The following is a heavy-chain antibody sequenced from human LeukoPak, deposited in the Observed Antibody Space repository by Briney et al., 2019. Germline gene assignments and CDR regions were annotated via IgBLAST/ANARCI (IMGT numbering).Heavy chain of an antibody. CDR1: GGSISSGDYY. V-gene: IGHV4-30-4*08. CDR2: IYYSGST. CDR3: ARDRGGATWFDY. D-gene: IGHD1-26*01. Sequence: SETLPLTCTVSGGSISSGDYYWSWIRQPPGKGLEWIGYIYYSGSTYYNPSLKSRVTISVDTSKNQFSLKLSSVTAADTAVYYCARDRGGATWFDYWGQGTLVTVSS. J-gene: IGHJ4*02.